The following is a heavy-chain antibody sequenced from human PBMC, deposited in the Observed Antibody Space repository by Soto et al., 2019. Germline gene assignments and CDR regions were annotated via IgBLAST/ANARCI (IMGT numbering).Heavy chain of an antibody. J-gene: IGHJ5*02. Sequence: SETLSLTCAVSGDSISSSSYYWAWIRQPPGKGLEWIGSIHYRANSYYSPSLKGRITISVDTSKNQISLRLSSVTAADTAVYYCARPLQLAVSGFDPWGQGTLVTVS. CDR1: GDSISSSSYY. D-gene: IGHD3-3*02. CDR3: ARPLQLAVSGFDP. CDR2: IHYRANS. V-gene: IGHV4-39*01.